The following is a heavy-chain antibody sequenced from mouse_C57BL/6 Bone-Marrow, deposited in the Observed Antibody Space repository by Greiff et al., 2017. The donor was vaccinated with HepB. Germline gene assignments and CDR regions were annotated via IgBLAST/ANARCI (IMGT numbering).Heavy chain of an antibody. CDR2: ISSGGSYT. CDR1: GFTFSSYG. V-gene: IGHV5-6*02. J-gene: IGHJ3*01. Sequence: DVKLVESGGDLVKPGGSLKLSCAASGFTFSSYGMSWVRQTPDKRLEWVATISSGGSYTYYPDSVKGRFTISRDNAKNTLYLQMSSLKSEDTAMYYCARVTTVEGAYWGQGTRVTVSA. CDR3: ARVTTVEGAY. D-gene: IGHD1-1*01.